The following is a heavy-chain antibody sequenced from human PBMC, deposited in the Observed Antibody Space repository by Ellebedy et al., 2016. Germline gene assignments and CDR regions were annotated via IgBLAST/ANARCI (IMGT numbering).Heavy chain of an antibody. Sequence: GGSLRLXXAASGFTFSNYGMHWVRQAPGQGLEWVAVILRDGSNKFYADSVKGRFTISRDNSKHTLYLQMNSLRTEDTAVYHCAKGFAGATDSWGQGTLVTVSS. CDR3: AKGFAGATDS. CDR1: GFTFSNYG. J-gene: IGHJ4*02. CDR2: ILRDGSNK. D-gene: IGHD1-26*01. V-gene: IGHV3-30*18.